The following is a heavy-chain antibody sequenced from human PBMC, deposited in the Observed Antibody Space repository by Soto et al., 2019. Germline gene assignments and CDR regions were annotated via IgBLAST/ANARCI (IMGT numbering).Heavy chain of an antibody. Sequence: QVQLVESGGGLVEPGESLRLSCAASGFRFSDHYMTWIRQAPGKGLEWVSKISSGGTTMYYADSVKGRFTVSRDNAQNSLYLQMNGLRAEDTAVYYCAGDPYYYGSAFWGQGTLVTVSS. J-gene: IGHJ4*02. V-gene: IGHV3-11*01. D-gene: IGHD3-10*01. CDR3: AGDPYYYGSAF. CDR1: GFRFSDHY. CDR2: ISSGGTTM.